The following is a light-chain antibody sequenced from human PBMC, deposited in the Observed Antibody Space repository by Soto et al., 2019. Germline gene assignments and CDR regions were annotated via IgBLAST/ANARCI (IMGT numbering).Light chain of an antibody. CDR3: QQYGSSPPLT. Sequence: EFVLTQSPGTLSLSPGERATLSYRASQSISSSFLAWYQQKPGQAPRLLIYGASSRGTGIPDRFSGSGSGTDFTLTISRLEPEDFAVYYCQQYGSSPPLTFGGGTKVEIK. J-gene: IGKJ4*01. CDR2: GAS. CDR1: QSISSSF. V-gene: IGKV3-20*01.